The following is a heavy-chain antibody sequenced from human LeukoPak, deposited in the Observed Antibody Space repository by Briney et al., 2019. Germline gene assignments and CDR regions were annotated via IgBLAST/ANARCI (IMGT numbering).Heavy chain of an antibody. D-gene: IGHD5-24*01. Sequence: GGSLRLSCAASRLTFSNYAMNWVRQAPGKGLEWVSDINGSGGETYYADSVKGRFTISRDNSENTLYLQMNSLRAEDAAIYYCVKRSRDGYNSPLDSWGQGTLVTVSS. V-gene: IGHV3-23*01. CDR3: VKRSRDGYNSPLDS. J-gene: IGHJ4*02. CDR1: RLTFSNYA. CDR2: INGSGGET.